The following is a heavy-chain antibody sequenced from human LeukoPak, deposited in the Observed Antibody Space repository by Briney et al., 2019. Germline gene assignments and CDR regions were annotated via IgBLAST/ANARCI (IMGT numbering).Heavy chain of an antibody. Sequence: EASVKVSCKASGGTFSSYAISWVRQAPGQGLEWMGGIIPIFGTANYAQKFQGRVTITADKSTSTAYMELSSLRSEDTAVYYCARDRPGRDILTGLPDYWGQGTLVTVSS. D-gene: IGHD3-9*01. CDR3: ARDRPGRDILTGLPDY. CDR2: IIPIFGTA. J-gene: IGHJ4*02. CDR1: GGTFSSYA. V-gene: IGHV1-69*06.